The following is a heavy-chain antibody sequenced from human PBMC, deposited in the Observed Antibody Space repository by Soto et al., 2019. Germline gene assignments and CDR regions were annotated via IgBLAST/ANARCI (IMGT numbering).Heavy chain of an antibody. J-gene: IGHJ4*02. D-gene: IGHD3-22*01. CDR3: ARGITTQGGAH. CDR2: IIPILGIA. Sequence: ASVKVSCKASGGTFSSYTISWVRQAPGQGLEWMGRIIPILGIANYAQKFQGRVTITADKSTSTAYMELSSLRSEDAAVYYCARGITTQGGAHWGQGTLVTVSS. CDR1: GGTFSSYT. V-gene: IGHV1-69*02.